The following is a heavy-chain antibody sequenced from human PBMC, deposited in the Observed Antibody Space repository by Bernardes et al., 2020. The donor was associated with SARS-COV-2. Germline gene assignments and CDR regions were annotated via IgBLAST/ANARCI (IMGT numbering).Heavy chain of an antibody. CDR3: AIDVGGTDWRFGVDV. Sequence: GGSLRLSCVASGFTFSTYLISWFRQAPGKGLEWVSSISSDGLYLYYGDSVRGRFTPSRDNTRKSVFLQMESLRAEDTAVYYCAIDVGGTDWRFGVDVRRPGTMLHVSS. V-gene: IGHV3-21*01. CDR2: ISSDGLYL. D-gene: IGHD3-9*01. J-gene: IGHJ3*01. CDR1: GFTFSTYL.